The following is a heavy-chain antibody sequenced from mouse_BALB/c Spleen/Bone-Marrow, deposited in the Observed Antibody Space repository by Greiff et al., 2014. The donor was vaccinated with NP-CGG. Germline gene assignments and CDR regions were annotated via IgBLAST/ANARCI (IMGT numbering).Heavy chain of an antibody. CDR3: TRGRTWDFDY. J-gene: IGHJ2*01. CDR1: GYTFTTYY. D-gene: IGHD4-1*01. Sequence: VQLVESGAELVKPGTSVKLSCKASGYTFTTYYMYWVKQRPGQGLEWIGEINPNNGGTNFKEKFKSKATLTVDKSSSTAYMQLSSLTSEDSAAYYCTRGRTWDFDYWGQGTTLTVSS. V-gene: IGHV1S81*02. CDR2: INPNNGGT.